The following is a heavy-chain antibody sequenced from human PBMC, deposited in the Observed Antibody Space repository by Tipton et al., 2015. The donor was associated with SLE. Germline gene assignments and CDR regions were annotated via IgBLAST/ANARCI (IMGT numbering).Heavy chain of an antibody. V-gene: IGHV4-38-2*02. CDR1: GYSISSGYY. CDR3: ARGYYDSSGYYFGYFQH. Sequence: TLSLTCTVSGYSISSGYYWGWIRQPPGKGLEWIGSIYHSGSTYYNPSLKSRVTISVDTSKNQFSLKLSSVTAADTAVYYCARGYYDSSGYYFGYFQHWGQGTLVTVSS. D-gene: IGHD3-22*01. CDR2: IYHSGST. J-gene: IGHJ1*01.